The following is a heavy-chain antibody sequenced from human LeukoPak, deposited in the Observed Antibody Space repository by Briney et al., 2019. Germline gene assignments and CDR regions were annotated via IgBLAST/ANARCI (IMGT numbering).Heavy chain of an antibody. CDR3: ARELVAAGTVVLDP. Sequence: ASVKVSCKASGYTFTGYYLYWVRQAPGQGLEWMGWINPNSGGTHYAPKFQGRVTMTRATSIRTAYMELSRLRSDDTAVYYCARELVAAGTVVLDPWGQGTLVTVSS. V-gene: IGHV1-2*02. D-gene: IGHD6-13*01. J-gene: IGHJ5*02. CDR1: GYTFTGYY. CDR2: INPNSGGT.